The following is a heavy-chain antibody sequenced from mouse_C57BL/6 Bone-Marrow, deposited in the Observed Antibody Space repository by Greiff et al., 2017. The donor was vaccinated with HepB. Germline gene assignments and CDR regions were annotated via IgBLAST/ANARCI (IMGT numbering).Heavy chain of an antibody. Sequence: EVQLVESGGGLVQPGGSLSLSCAASGFTFTDYYMSWVRQPPGKALEWLGFIRNKANGYTTEYSASVKGRFTISRDNSQSILYLQMNALRAEDSATYYCARVYYYGSSYAMDYWGQGTSVTVSS. CDR3: ARVYYYGSSYAMDY. J-gene: IGHJ4*01. V-gene: IGHV7-3*01. CDR1: GFTFTDYY. D-gene: IGHD1-1*01. CDR2: IRNKANGYTT.